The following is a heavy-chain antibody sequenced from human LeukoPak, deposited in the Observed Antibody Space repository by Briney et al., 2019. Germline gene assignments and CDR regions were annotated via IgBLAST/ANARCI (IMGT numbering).Heavy chain of an antibody. CDR2: ISSSSSTI. V-gene: IGHV3-48*04. Sequence: PRWALTLSCAASGFTVSSYSMNWVGQAPGKGLEGVSYISSSSSTIYYGDSVKGRFTISRDNAKNSLYLQMNSLRAEEMGVYYCERRHDFWSGYYPYYYMDVWGKGTTVTVSS. CDR3: ERRHDFWSGYYPYYYMDV. D-gene: IGHD3-3*01. J-gene: IGHJ6*03. CDR1: GFTVSSYS.